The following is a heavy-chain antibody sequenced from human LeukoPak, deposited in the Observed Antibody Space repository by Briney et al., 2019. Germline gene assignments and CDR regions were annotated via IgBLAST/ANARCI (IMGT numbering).Heavy chain of an antibody. V-gene: IGHV5-51*01. Sequence: GESLKISCKGSGYSFTSYWIGWVRQMPGKGLEWMGIIYPGDSDTRYSPSFQGQVTISADKSISTAYLQWSSLKASDTAMYYCARPCCDILTGSSHHDAFDIWGQGTMVTVSS. D-gene: IGHD3-9*01. CDR3: ARPCCDILTGSSHHDAFDI. CDR1: GYSFTSYW. J-gene: IGHJ3*02. CDR2: IYPGDSDT.